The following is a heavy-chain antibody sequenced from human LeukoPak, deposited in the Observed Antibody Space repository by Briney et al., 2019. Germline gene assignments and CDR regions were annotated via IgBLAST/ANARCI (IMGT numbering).Heavy chain of an antibody. CDR2: IYYSGST. J-gene: IGHJ4*02. D-gene: IGHD1-26*01. V-gene: IGHV4-39*01. CDR1: GGSISSSSYY. CDR3: ARLRIVGATTIDY. Sequence: SETQSLTCTVSGGSISSSSYYWGWIRPPPGKGLEWIGSIYYSGSTYYNPSLKSRVTVSVDTSKNQFSLKLSSVTAADTAVYYCARLRIVGATTIDYWGQGTLVSVSS.